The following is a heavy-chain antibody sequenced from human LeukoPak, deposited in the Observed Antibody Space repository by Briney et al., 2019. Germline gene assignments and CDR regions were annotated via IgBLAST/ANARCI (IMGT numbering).Heavy chain of an antibody. CDR2: IRSKANSYAT. CDR3: TRQGIYGMDV. J-gene: IGHJ6*02. Sequence: GGSLRLSCAAPGFTFSGSAMHWVRQASRKGLEWVSRIRSKANSYATTYAASVKGRFTSSRDDSKNTAYLQMKSLKTEDTAVYYCTRQGIYGMDVWGQGTAVTVSS. CDR1: GFTFSGSA. V-gene: IGHV3-73*01. D-gene: IGHD6-13*01.